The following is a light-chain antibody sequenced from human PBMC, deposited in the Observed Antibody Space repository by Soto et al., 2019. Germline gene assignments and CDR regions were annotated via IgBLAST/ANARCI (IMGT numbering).Light chain of an antibody. CDR1: SGSVSTSYY. V-gene: IGLV8-61*01. Sequence: QTVVTQEPSFSVSPGRTVTLTCGLSSGSVSTSYYPSWYQQTPGQAPRTLIYSTNTRSSGAPDRFSGSILGNKAALTITGAQADDEADYYCALYMGSGIWVFGGGTKLTVL. CDR3: ALYMGSGIWV. J-gene: IGLJ3*02. CDR2: STN.